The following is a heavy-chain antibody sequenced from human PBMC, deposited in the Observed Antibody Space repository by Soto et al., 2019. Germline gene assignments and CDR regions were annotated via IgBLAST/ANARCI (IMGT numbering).Heavy chain of an antibody. V-gene: IGHV4-59*01. CDR1: GGSISSYY. Sequence: PSETLSLTCTVSGGSISSYYWSWIRQPPGKGLEWIGYIYYSGSTNYNPSLKSRVTISVDTSKNQFSLKLSSVTAADTAVYYCARGLRAQTYDFWSGYYFPNWGQGTRVTVSS. CDR2: IYYSGST. CDR3: ARGLRAQTYDFWSGYYFPN. D-gene: IGHD3-3*01. J-gene: IGHJ4*02.